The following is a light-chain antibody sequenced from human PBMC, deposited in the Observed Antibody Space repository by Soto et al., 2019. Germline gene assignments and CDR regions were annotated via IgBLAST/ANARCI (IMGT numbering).Light chain of an antibody. CDR1: QSISSY. J-gene: IGKJ4*01. Sequence: DIQMTQSPSSLSASVGDRVTITCRASQSISSYLNWYQQKPGKAPKLLIYAASSLQSGVPSRFSGSGSGTEVILIISSRQHDDVATYYCQQRYSTPPVTFGGGTKVEIK. CDR2: AAS. V-gene: IGKV1-39*01. CDR3: QQRYSTPPVT.